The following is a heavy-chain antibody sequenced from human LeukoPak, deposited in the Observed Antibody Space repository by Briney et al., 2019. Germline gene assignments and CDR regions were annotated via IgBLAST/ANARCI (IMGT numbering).Heavy chain of an antibody. V-gene: IGHV3-15*01. CDR1: GFTLSNAW. Sequence: GGSLRLSCVASGFTLSNAWMNWVRQAPGKGLEWVGRIKSKTDGGTTDYAAPVKGRFTISRDDSKNTLYLQMNSLKTEDTAVYYCTTVHVLRYFDWFKYYYYYYMDVWGKGTTVTISS. CDR3: TTVHVLRYFDWFKYYYYYYMDV. D-gene: IGHD3-9*01. CDR2: IKSKTDGGTT. J-gene: IGHJ6*03.